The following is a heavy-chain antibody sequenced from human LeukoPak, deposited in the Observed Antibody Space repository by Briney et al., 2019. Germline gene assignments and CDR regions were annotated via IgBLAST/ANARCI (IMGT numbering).Heavy chain of an antibody. J-gene: IGHJ5*02. V-gene: IGHV4-59*12. Sequence: SETLSLTCTVSGGSISSYYWSWIRQPPGKGLEWIGYIYYSGSTNYNPSLKSRVTISVDTSKNQFSLKLSSVTAADTAVYYCARDQPEYQLLYWFDPWGQGTLVTVSS. CDR1: GGSISSYY. CDR2: IYYSGST. D-gene: IGHD2-2*01. CDR3: ARDQPEYQLLYWFDP.